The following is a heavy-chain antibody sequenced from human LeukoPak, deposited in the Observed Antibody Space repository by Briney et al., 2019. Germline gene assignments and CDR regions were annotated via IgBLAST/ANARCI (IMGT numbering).Heavy chain of an antibody. CDR3: ARRCSGGSCCGAFDI. J-gene: IGHJ3*02. CDR1: GYTFTGHY. V-gene: IGHV1-2*02. Sequence: ASVKLSDYPAGYTFTGHYMHWVRQAPGQGLEWMGWINPKSGDTNYAQKFQGSVTMTRDTSISTAYMELSSLRSDDTAVYYCARRCSGGSCCGAFDIWGQVIIVIVSS. D-gene: IGHD2-15*01. CDR2: INPKSGDT.